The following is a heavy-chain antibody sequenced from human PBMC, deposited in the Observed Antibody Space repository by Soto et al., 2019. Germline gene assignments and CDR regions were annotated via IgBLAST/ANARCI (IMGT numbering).Heavy chain of an antibody. J-gene: IGHJ6*02. CDR1: GYNFLTYG. CDR2: ISTDNTHR. D-gene: IGHD5-12*01. V-gene: IGHV1-18*01. CDR3: ARYPPDIVATIVHYYYGMDV. Sequence: ASVKVSCKASGYNFLTYGVSWLRQAPGRGLEWMGWISTDNTHRNYAQNFQERVTMTTDTSTNTAYMELRSLRSDDTAIYYCARYPPDIVATIVHYYYGMDVWGQGTTVTVSS.